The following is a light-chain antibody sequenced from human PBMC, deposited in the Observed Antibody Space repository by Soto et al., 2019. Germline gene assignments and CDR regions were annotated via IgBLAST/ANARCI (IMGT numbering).Light chain of an antibody. CDR3: SSYTTSSTPLV. CDR1: SSDVGGYNF. Sequence: QSALTQPASVSGSPGQSITISCTGTSSDVGGYNFVSWYQHHPGKAPKLMIYEVNNRPSGVSNRFSGSKSGNTASLTISGLQAEDEAEYYCSSYTTSSTPLVFGTGTKVTV. CDR2: EVN. J-gene: IGLJ1*01. V-gene: IGLV2-14*01.